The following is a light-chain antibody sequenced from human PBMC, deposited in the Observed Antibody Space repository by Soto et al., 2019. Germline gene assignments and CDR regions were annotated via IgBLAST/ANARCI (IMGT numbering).Light chain of an antibody. Sequence: QAALTQPASVSGSPGQSITSSCTGTSSDVVGYNYVSWYQHHPGRAPKLMMYDVSNRPSGVSNRFSGSKSGNTASLTISGLHAEDEADYYCSSYTTSSTYVFGTGTKLTVL. CDR2: DVS. J-gene: IGLJ1*01. CDR1: SSDVVGYNY. CDR3: SSYTTSSTYV. V-gene: IGLV2-14*01.